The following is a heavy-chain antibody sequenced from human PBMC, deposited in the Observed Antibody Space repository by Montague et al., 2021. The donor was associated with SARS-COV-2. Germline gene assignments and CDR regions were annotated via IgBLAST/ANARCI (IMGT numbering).Heavy chain of an antibody. V-gene: IGHV4-59*01. D-gene: IGHD6-13*01. Sequence: SETLSLTCTVSGASISRYSWTWIRQPPGKGLEWIGYIYNSGSTNYNPSLTSRVTISVDTSKNQFSLKLSSVAAADTAVYYCARVGRGGSWYEVGFDFGGQGTMVTVSS. CDR3: ARVGRGGSWYEVGFDF. CDR2: IYNSGST. CDR1: GASISRYS. J-gene: IGHJ3*01.